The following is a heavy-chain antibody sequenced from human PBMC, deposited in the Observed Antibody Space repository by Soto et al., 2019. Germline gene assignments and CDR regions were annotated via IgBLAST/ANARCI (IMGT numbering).Heavy chain of an antibody. CDR1: GFTFSSYW. D-gene: IGHD4-17*01. J-gene: IGHJ4*02. CDR3: AGGFIYGDSLDY. Sequence: HPGGSLRLSCAASGFTFSSYWMHWVRQAPGKGLVWVSRINSDGSSTSYADSVKGRFTISRDNAKNTLYLQMNSLRAEDTAVYYCAGGFIYGDSLDYWGEGTLVTVSS. V-gene: IGHV3-74*01. CDR2: INSDGSST.